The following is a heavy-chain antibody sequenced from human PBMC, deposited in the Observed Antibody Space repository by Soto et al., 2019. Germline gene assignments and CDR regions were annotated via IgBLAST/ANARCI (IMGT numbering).Heavy chain of an antibody. D-gene: IGHD4-17*01. CDR3: ARSRGYYGDKYYFAY. V-gene: IGHV1-69*13. CDR1: GCTFSSYA. CDR2: IIPIFGTA. J-gene: IGHJ4*02. Sequence: SVKVCCKTSGCTFSSYAISWVRQAPRQGLEWMGGIIPIFGTANYAQKFQGRVTITADESTSTAYMELSSLRSEDTAVYYCARSRGYYGDKYYFAYWGQGTLVTVSS.